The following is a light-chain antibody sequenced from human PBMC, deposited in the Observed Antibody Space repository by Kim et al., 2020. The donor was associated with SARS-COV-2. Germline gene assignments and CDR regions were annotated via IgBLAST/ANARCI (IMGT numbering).Light chain of an antibody. Sequence: QSIPTSCTGTSSDVGVYNYVSWYQQHTGKAPKLMIYDVSNRPSRVSNRFSGSKSGNTASLTISGPQAEDEADYYCSSYTSSSTLVFGGGTQLTVL. CDR3: SSYTSSSTLV. CDR2: DVS. CDR1: SSDVGVYNY. V-gene: IGLV2-14*03. J-gene: IGLJ2*01.